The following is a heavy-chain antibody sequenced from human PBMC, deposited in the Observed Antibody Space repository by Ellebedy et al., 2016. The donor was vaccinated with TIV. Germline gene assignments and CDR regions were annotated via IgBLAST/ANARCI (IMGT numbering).Heavy chain of an antibody. CDR3: ARGEGWIDN. CDR2: INTDGTTT. J-gene: IGHJ4*02. Sequence: GESLKISCAVSGFTFSSYWMHWVRQAPGKGLVWVSRINTDGTTTDYVDSVKGRFTISRDNAKNSLYLQMNSLRAEDTAVYFCARGEGWIDNWGQGTLVTVSS. V-gene: IGHV3-74*01. CDR1: GFTFSSYW. D-gene: IGHD5-24*01.